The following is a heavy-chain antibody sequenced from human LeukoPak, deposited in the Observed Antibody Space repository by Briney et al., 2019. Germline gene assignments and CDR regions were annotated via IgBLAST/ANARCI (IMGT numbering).Heavy chain of an antibody. J-gene: IGHJ4*02. CDR1: GFSFISYG. CDR2: ISDDGRSK. Sequence: GGSLRLSCAASGFSFISYGMHWVRQAPGKGLEWVGVISDDGRSKDYADSVKGRFTISRDNSKDTLYLQMNSQRAEDTAVYYCAKRPSDYGDYVTYFDYWGQGTLVTVSS. D-gene: IGHD4-17*01. CDR3: AKRPSDYGDYVTYFDY. V-gene: IGHV3-30*18.